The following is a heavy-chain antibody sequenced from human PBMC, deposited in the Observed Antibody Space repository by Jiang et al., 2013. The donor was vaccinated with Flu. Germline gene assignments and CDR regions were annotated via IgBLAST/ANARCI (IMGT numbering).Heavy chain of an antibody. D-gene: IGHD4-11*01. V-gene: IGHV4-59*01. CDR1: GGSIRNYY. J-gene: IGHJ3*02. Sequence: LLKPSETLSLTCSVSGGSIRNYYWSWIRQSPGKGLDWIGYISDSGSTKYNPSLKSRVTISVDTSKSQFSLKVNSVTAADTAVYYCARDTVSDAFDIWGQGDNGHRLF. CDR3: ARDTVSDAFDI. CDR2: ISDSGST.